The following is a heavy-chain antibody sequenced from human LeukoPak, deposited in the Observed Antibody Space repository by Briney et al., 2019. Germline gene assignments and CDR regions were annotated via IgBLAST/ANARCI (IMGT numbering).Heavy chain of an antibody. CDR2: ISSSSSYI. CDR1: GFTFSSYS. J-gene: IGHJ3*02. V-gene: IGHV3-21*01. D-gene: IGHD3-16*01. CDR3: ARDLIIWGASLLGAFDI. Sequence: GGSLRLSCAASGFTFSSYSMTWVRQAPGKGLEWVSSISSSSSYIYYADSVKGRFTISRDNAKNSLYLQMNSLRAEDTAVYYCARDLIIWGASLLGAFDIWGQGTMVTVSS.